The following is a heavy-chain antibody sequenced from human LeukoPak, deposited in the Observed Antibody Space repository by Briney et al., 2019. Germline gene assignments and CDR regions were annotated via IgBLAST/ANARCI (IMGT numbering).Heavy chain of an antibody. CDR2: ISYDGSNK. J-gene: IGHJ4*02. CDR3: ARDVGQGLNNFDC. CDR1: GFTFSSYC. D-gene: IGHD1-26*01. V-gene: IGHV3-30*19. Sequence: PAESLTLSCAASGFTFSSYCMHWIRQPPGKGLEWVAVISYDGSNKYYADSVKGRFTISRDNSKNTLYLQMNRLRAEDTAVYYCARDVGQGLNNFDCWGQGTLVTVSS.